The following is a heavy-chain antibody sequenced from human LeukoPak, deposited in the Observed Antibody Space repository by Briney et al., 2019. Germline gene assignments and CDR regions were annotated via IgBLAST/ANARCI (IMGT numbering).Heavy chain of an antibody. CDR3: VRGGSGYGNFDS. CDR2: INSDGSTI. D-gene: IGHD5-12*01. V-gene: IGHV3-74*01. J-gene: IGHJ4*02. Sequence: GGSLRLSCAATGFTLSSYWMHWVRQAPGKGLAWVSRINSDGSTINYADSVKGRFTISRDKARNTLYLQMNGLRAEDTAVYYCVRGGSGYGNFDSWGQGTLATVSS. CDR1: GFTLSSYW.